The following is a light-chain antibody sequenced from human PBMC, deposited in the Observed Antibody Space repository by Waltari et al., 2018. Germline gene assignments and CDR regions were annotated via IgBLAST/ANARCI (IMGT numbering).Light chain of an antibody. CDR3: CSYAGSYTYYV. Sequence: QSALTQPRPVSGSSGTSVTSSCTGTSSDGGGYNYVSRYQQHPGKAPNLLIYDASKRPSGVPDRFSGSKSGNTASLTISALQAEDEADYYCCSYAGSYTYYVFGTGTKVTVL. CDR1: SSDGGGYNY. CDR2: DAS. V-gene: IGLV2-11*01. J-gene: IGLJ1*01.